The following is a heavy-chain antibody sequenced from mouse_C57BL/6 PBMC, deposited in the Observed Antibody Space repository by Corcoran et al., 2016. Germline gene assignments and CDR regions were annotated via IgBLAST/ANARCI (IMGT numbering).Heavy chain of an antibody. V-gene: IGHV1-19*01. CDR1: GYTFTDYY. CDR3: ARMDRYFDV. Sequence: EVQLHQSGPVLVKPGASVKMSCKASGYTFTDYYMNWVKQSHGKRLEWIGVINPYNGGTSYNQKFKGKATLTVDKSSSTAYMELNSLTSEDSAVYYCARMDRYFDVWGTGTTVTVSS. J-gene: IGHJ1*03. CDR2: INPYNGGT.